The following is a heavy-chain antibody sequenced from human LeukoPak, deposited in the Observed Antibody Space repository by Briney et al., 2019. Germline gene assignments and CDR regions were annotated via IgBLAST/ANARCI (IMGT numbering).Heavy chain of an antibody. J-gene: IGHJ5*02. D-gene: IGHD3-10*01. CDR1: GVTFRGYY. V-gene: IGHV4-34*01. Sequence: SETLSLTCAVSGVTFRGYYWRWVRQPPGKGLAWVGEIDHSGSTNYNPSLESRLTLSVGTSKSQVSLNLNSVTAADTAVYYCARGLRFHVGSGNWFDLWGQGTLVTVSS. CDR2: IDHSGST. CDR3: ARGLRFHVGSGNWFDL.